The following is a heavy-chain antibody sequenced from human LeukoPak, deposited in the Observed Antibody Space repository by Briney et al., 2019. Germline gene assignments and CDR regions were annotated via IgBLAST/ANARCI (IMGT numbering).Heavy chain of an antibody. CDR1: GFTFSSYA. V-gene: IGHV3-64*01. D-gene: IGHD1-26*01. Sequence: GGSLRLSCAASGFTFSSYAMHWVRQAPGKGLEYVSGISSNGESTNYANSVKGRFTISRDNSKNTLYLQMGSLRVEDMAVYYCARDLRGSNAYWGQGTLVTVSS. CDR3: ARDLRGSNAY. J-gene: IGHJ4*02. CDR2: ISSNGEST.